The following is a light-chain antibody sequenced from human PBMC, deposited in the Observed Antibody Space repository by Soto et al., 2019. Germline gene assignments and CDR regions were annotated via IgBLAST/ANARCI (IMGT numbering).Light chain of an antibody. CDR2: AAS. Sequence: DIQSTPSPSSLFASVGARATLTCRATQGISSWLAWYQQKPGQSPKLLIYAASSLQSGVPSRFSGTASGTEFTLTISSLQAEEFATYSCLQHYSYPWTFGQGTKVDIK. V-gene: IGKV1D-12*01. CDR3: LQHYSYPWT. CDR1: QGISSW. J-gene: IGKJ1*01.